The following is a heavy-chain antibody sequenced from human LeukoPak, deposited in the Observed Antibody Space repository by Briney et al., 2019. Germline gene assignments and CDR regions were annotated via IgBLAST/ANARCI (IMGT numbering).Heavy chain of an antibody. CDR2: IIPIFGTA. CDR1: GGTFSSYA. Sequence: SVKVSCKASGGTFSSYAISWVRQAPGQGLEWMGGIIPIFGTANYAQKFQGRVTITADESTSTAYMELSSLRSEDTAVYYCARVGSVLPATRGYYYYYGMDVWGQGTTVTVSS. CDR3: ARVGSVLPATRGYYYYYGMDV. V-gene: IGHV1-69*01. D-gene: IGHD2-2*01. J-gene: IGHJ6*02.